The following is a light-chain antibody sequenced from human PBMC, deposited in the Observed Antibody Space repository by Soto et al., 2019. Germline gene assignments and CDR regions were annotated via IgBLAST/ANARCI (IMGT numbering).Light chain of an antibody. Sequence: QSVLTQPPSVSGSPGQSVTISCSGTSGDVGGYNYVSWYQQHPGTAPKLVIYEVSERPSAVPDRFSGSKSSNTASLTVSGLQADDEADYYCSSYAGNNIVVFGGGTKLTVL. CDR2: EVS. J-gene: IGLJ2*01. CDR1: SGDVGGYNY. V-gene: IGLV2-8*01. CDR3: SSYAGNNIVV.